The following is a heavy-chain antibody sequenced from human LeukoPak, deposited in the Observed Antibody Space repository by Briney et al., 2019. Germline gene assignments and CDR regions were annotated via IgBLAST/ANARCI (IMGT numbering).Heavy chain of an antibody. CDR2: IGTADDT. D-gene: IGHD6-13*01. Sequence: GGSLRLSCVASGFTFSSYDLHWVRRTTGKGLEWVSAIGTADDTFYPDSVKGRFTISRDDAKNSLYLQMRNLSVGDTAVYYCARSGYYHYYGLDVWGQGTTVTVSS. J-gene: IGHJ6*02. CDR1: GFTFSSYD. CDR3: ARSGYYHYYGLDV. V-gene: IGHV3-13*04.